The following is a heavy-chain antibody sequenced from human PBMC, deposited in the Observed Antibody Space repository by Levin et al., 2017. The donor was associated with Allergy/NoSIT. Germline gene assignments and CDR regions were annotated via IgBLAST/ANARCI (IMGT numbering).Heavy chain of an antibody. CDR3: ARERYSISDDAFDL. CDR2: LSSFSTYI. V-gene: IGHV3-21*01. D-gene: IGHD3-3*02. J-gene: IGHJ3*01. Sequence: GGSLRLSCIASGFNLYSYKMTWVRQAPGKGLEWVASLSSFSTYIHYADSVKGRFTISSDNAKSSVWLQMNSLGAEDTALYYCARERYSISDDAFDLWGQGTMVTVSS. CDR1: GFNLYSYK.